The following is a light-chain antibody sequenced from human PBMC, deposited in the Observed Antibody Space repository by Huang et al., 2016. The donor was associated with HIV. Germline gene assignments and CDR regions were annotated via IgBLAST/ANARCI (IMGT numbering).Light chain of an antibody. Sequence: EIVLTQSPATLSLSPGERATLSCRASQNITSFLAWYRQKTGQAPRLLIFDATNRATGTPARFSGSGSGTDFTLTIHSLEPEDFAVYYCQQRIQWPRLTFGGGTRVEMK. CDR1: QNITSF. CDR2: DAT. CDR3: QQRIQWPRLT. J-gene: IGKJ4*01. V-gene: IGKV3-11*01.